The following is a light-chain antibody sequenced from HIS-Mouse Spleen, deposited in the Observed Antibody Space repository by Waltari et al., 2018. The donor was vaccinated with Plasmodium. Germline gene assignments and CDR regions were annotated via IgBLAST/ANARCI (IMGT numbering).Light chain of an antibody. J-gene: IGKJ3*01. V-gene: IGKV3-15*01. CDR2: GAS. Sequence: EIVMTQSPATLSVSPGERATLSCRASQSVSSNLAWYQQKPGQAPRLLIYGASTRATGMPARFSGSGSGTEFTLTISSLQSEDCAVYYCQQYNNWSFTFGPGTKVDIK. CDR1: QSVSSN. CDR3: QQYNNWSFT.